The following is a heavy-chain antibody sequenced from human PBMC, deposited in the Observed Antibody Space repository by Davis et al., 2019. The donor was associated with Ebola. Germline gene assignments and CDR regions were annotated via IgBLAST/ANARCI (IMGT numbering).Heavy chain of an antibody. CDR2: ISSDGSST. V-gene: IGHV3-74*01. D-gene: IGHD4-17*01. CDR1: EFTFSSYW. Sequence: GDSLKISCAASEFTFSSYWMHWVRQAPGKGLVWVSRISSDGSSTSYADSVKGRFTISRDNAKNTLYLQMNSLRAEDTAVYYCARGGTTVTTPLDYWGQGTQVIVSS. CDR3: ARGGTTVTTPLDY. J-gene: IGHJ4*02.